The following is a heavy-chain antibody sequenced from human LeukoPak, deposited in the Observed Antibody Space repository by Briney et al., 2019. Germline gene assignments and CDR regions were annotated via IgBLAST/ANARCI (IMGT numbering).Heavy chain of an antibody. CDR3: ARRDLRSDAFDI. CDR1: GGSISSYY. D-gene: IGHD5-24*01. J-gene: IGHJ3*02. Sequence: PSETLSLTCTVSGGSISSYYWSWIRRPPGKGLEWIGYIYYSGSTNYNPSLKSRVTISVDTSKNQFSLKLSSVTAADTAVYYCARRDLRSDAFDIWGQGTMVTVSS. CDR2: IYYSGST. V-gene: IGHV4-59*01.